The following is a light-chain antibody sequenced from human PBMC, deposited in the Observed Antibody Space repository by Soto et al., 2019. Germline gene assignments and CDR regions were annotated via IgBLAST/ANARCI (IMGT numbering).Light chain of an antibody. CDR3: SSYAGSNNYV. CDR2: DVS. Sequence: QSVLTQPRSVSGSPGQSVTISCTGTSSDVGGYNYVSWYQQHPGKAPKLMIYDVSKRPSGVPDRFSGSKSGNTASLTISGLQADDEADYYCSSYAGSNNYVFGTGTKVTVL. J-gene: IGLJ1*01. V-gene: IGLV2-11*01. CDR1: SSDVGGYNY.